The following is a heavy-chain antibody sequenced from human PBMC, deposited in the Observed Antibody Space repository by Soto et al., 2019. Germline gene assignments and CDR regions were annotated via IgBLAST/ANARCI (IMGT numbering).Heavy chain of an antibody. CDR3: TRDRLPIVGAPPFDY. V-gene: IGHV3-49*03. CDR1: GFTFGDYG. J-gene: IGHJ4*02. Sequence: GGSLRLSCTGSGFTFGDYGMSWFRQAPGKGLEWVGFIRSKAYGGTIEYAASVKGRFTISRDDSKSIAYLQMNSLKTEDTAVYYCTRDRLPIVGAPPFDYWGQGTLVTVSS. CDR2: IRSKAYGGTI. D-gene: IGHD1-26*01.